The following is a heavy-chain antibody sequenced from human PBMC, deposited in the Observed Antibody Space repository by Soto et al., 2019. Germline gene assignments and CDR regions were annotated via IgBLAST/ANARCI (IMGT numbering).Heavy chain of an antibody. CDR2: ISAYNGNT. CDR1: GYTFTSYG. J-gene: IGHJ6*02. CDR3: ARDGARGYYYYGMDV. D-gene: IGHD1-26*01. Sequence: GASVKVSCKASGYTFTSYGISWVRQAPGQGLEWMGWISAYNGNTNYAQKLQGRVTMTTDTSTSTAYMELRSLRSDDTAVYYCARDGARGYYYYGMDVWGQGTTVTVSS. V-gene: IGHV1-18*01.